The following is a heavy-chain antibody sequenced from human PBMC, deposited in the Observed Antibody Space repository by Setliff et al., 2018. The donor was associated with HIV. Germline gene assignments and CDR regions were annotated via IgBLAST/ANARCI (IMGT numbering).Heavy chain of an antibody. CDR3: ARLGLFYDAFNI. CDR2: ISAYNGNT. V-gene: IGHV1-18*01. D-gene: IGHD3-22*01. Sequence: ASVKVSCKASGYTFTTYGISWVRQAPGQGLEWMGWISAYNGNTNYAQKFQGRVTMTTDTSTSTAYVDLRSLRSDDTAVYYCARLGLFYDAFNIWGQGTMVTVSS. J-gene: IGHJ3*02. CDR1: GYTFTTYG.